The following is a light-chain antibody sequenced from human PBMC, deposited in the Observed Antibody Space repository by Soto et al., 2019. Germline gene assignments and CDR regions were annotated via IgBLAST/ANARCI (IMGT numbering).Light chain of an antibody. J-gene: IGKJ1*01. Sequence: EVVLTQSPGTLSLSPGERTTLSCRASQRVSSSYLAWYQQKPGQAPRLLIYAACSRATGIPDRFSGSGSGTDFTLTISRLEPEDFAVYYCQQYGSSRWPFGQGTKVEIK. CDR1: QRVSSSY. CDR3: QQYGSSRWP. V-gene: IGKV3-20*01. CDR2: AAC.